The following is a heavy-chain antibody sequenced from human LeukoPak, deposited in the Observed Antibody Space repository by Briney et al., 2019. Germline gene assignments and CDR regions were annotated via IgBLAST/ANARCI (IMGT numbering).Heavy chain of an antibody. CDR1: GGTFSSYA. CDR2: IIPILGIA. J-gene: IGHJ4*02. D-gene: IGHD2-2*01. CDR3: ARERGDSRYCSSTSCQAAAY. Sequence: GASVKVSCKASGGTFSSYAISWVRQAPGQGLEWMGRIIPILGIANYAQKFQGRVTITADKSTSTAYMELSSLRSEDTAVYYCARERGDSRYCSSTSCQAAAYWGQGTLVTVSS. V-gene: IGHV1-69*04.